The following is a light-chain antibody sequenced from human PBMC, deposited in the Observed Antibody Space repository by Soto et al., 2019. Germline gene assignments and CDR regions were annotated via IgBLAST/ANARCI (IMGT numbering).Light chain of an antibody. CDR2: DVS. CDR1: SSDVGAFNY. Sequence: QSVLTQPASVSGSPGQAITISCSGTSSDVGAFNYVSWYQQHPGKAPKLMIYDVSNRPSGVSNRFSGSKSGNTASLTISGLRAEDEADYYCSSYTDSSNYVFGTGTKV. CDR3: SSYTDSSNYV. J-gene: IGLJ1*01. V-gene: IGLV2-14*03.